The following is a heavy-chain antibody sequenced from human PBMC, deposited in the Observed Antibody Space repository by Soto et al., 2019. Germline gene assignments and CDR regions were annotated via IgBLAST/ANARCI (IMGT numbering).Heavy chain of an antibody. D-gene: IGHD2-2*01. CDR3: SRQGFCSSTICYSVDY. CDR2: IYPGDPNT. J-gene: IGHJ4*02. Sequence: HGASLKISGKASGYSFTNYWIGWVRQMPGKGLEWMGIIYPGDPNTRYHPSFQGQVTISADKSISTAYLQWSSLKASDTAMYYCSRQGFCSSTICYSVDYWGQGTRVTVSS. CDR1: GYSFTNYW. V-gene: IGHV5-51*01.